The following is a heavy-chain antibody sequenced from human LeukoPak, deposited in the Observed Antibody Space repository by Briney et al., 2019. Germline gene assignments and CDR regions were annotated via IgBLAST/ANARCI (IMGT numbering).Heavy chain of an antibody. CDR2: ISYDGSNK. CDR3: ANVYYDFWSGLKGNNYYYYGMDV. J-gene: IGHJ6*02. V-gene: IGHV3-30*18. D-gene: IGHD3-3*01. CDR1: GFTFSSYG. Sequence: PGGSLRLSCAASGFTFSSYGMHWVRQAPGKGLEWVAVISYDGSNKYYADSVKGRFTISRDNSKNTLYLQMNSLRAEDTAVYYRANVYYDFWSGLKGNNYYYYGMDVWGQGTTVTVSS.